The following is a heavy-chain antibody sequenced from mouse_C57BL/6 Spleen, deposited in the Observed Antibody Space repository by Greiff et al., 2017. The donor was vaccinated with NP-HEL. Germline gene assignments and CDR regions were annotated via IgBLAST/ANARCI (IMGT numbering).Heavy chain of an antibody. CDR1: GYTFTSYW. CDR2: IDPSDSYT. V-gene: IGHV1-59*01. CDR3: ARGAGYFDV. J-gene: IGHJ1*03. Sequence: VQLQQPGAELVRPGTSVKLSCKASGYTFTSYWMHWVKQRPGQGLEWIGVIDPSDSYTNYNQKFKGKATLTVDTSSSTAYMQLSSLTSEDSAVYYCARGAGYFDVWGTGTTVTVSS.